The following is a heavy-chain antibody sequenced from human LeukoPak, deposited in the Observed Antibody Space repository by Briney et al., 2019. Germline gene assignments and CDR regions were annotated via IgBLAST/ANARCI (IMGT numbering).Heavy chain of an antibody. D-gene: IGHD2-2*01. J-gene: IGHJ4*02. CDR2: IYYSGST. CDR3: AREACSSTSCYFDY. CDR1: GGSISSYY. V-gene: IGHV4-59*01. Sequence: SETLSLTCTLSGGSISSYYWSWIRQPPGKGLEWIGYIYYSGSTNYNISLKSRVTISVDTSKNQFSLKLSSVTAADTAVYYCAREACSSTSCYFDYWGQGTLVTVSS.